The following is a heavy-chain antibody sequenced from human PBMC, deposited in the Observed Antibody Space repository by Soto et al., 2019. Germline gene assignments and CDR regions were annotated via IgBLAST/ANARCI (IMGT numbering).Heavy chain of an antibody. CDR2: ISYAGTNK. V-gene: IGHV3-30-3*01. J-gene: IGHJ4*02. CDR3: ARESFSGSSCYYLDY. Sequence: QVQLVESGGGVVQPGRSLRLSCAASGFTFSSYAMHWVRQAPRKGLEWVAVISYAGTNKDYADSVKGRFTISRDNSKNTLYLHMNSLRTEDTAVYYCARESFSGSSCYYLDYWGQGTLVTVSS. D-gene: IGHD2-15*01. CDR1: GFTFSSYA.